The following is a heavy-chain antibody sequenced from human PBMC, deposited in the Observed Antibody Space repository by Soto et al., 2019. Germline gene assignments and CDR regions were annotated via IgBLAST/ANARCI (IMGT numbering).Heavy chain of an antibody. V-gene: IGHV4-39*01. D-gene: IGHD3-22*01. CDR2: IYYSGST. Sequence: SETLSLTCTVSGGSISSSSYYWGWIRQPPGKGLEWIGSIYYSGSTYYNPSLKSRVTISVDTSKNQFSLKLSSVTAADTAVYYCARSQRGEIVVVPKLINAFDSWGQGTRVTVSS. CDR1: GGSISSSSYY. CDR3: ARSQRGEIVVVPKLINAFDS. J-gene: IGHJ3*02.